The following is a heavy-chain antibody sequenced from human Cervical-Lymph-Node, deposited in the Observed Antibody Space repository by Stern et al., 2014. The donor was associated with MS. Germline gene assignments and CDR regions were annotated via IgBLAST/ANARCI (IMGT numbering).Heavy chain of an antibody. CDR1: GYTLTNHY. CDR2: VSPSSETT. CDR3: ARDIAAAATGFDY. J-gene: IGHJ4*02. D-gene: IGHD6-13*01. V-gene: IGHV1-46*01. Sequence: VQLVQSGAAVKKPGTSVRVSCKASGYTLTNHYIHWVRQAPGQGLEWMGLVSPSSETTAYSQRFQGRVTMTRDTSTRTFYMDLSSLTSDDTAVYFCARDIAAAATGFDYWGQGTLVTVSS.